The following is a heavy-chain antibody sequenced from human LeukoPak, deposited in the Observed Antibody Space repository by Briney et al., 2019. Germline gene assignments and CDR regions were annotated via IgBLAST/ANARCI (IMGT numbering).Heavy chain of an antibody. V-gene: IGHV1-69*05. Sequence: RASVKVSCKASGGTFSSYAISWVRQAPGQGLEWMGGIIPIFGTANYAQKFQGRVTITTDESTSTAYMELSSLRSEDTAVYYCARSILHDSSGYYYVAGDWFDPWGQGTLVTVSS. CDR2: IIPIFGTA. CDR3: ARSILHDSSGYYYVAGDWFDP. J-gene: IGHJ5*02. D-gene: IGHD3-22*01. CDR1: GGTFSSYA.